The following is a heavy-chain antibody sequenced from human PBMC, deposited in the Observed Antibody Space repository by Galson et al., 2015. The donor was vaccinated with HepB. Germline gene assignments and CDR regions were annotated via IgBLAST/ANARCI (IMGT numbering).Heavy chain of an antibody. V-gene: IGHV3-33*01. CDR2: IWYDGSNK. J-gene: IGHJ4*02. CDR1: GFTFSSYG. D-gene: IGHD6-19*01. CDR3: ARASIAVAALDY. Sequence: SLRLSCAASGFTFSSYGMHWVRQAPGKGLEWVAVIWYDGSNKYYADSVKGRFTISRDNSKNTLYLQMNSLRAEDTAVYYCARASIAVAALDYWGQGTLVTVSS.